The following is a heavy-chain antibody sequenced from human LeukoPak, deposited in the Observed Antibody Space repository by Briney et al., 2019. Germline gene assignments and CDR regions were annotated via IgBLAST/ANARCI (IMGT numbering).Heavy chain of an antibody. D-gene: IGHD2-15*01. V-gene: IGHV3-11*03. J-gene: IGHJ4*02. CDR2: ISSSVSYT. CDR1: GFTFSDYY. CDR3: VRWSCSGGSRYSFDY. Sequence: KPGGSLRLSCAASGFTFSDYYMSWIRQAPGKGLEWVSYISSSVSYTNYADSVKGRFTVSRDNAKNSLYLQMNSLRAEDSAVYYCVRWSCSGGSRYSFDYWGQGTLVTVSS.